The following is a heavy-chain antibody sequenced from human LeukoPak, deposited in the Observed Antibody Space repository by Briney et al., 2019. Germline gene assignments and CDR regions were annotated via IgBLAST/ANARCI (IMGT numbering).Heavy chain of an antibody. CDR2: INPSGGST. J-gene: IGHJ5*02. CDR1: GYTFTSYY. D-gene: IGHD3-3*01. V-gene: IGHV1-46*01. CDR3: ARDCYDFWSGYEPGWFDP. Sequence: ASVKVSCKASGYTFTSYYMHWVRQAPGQGLEWMGIINPSGGSTSYAQKFQGRVTMTRDTSISTAYMELSRLRSDDTAVYYCARDCYDFWSGYEPGWFDPWGQGTLVTVSS.